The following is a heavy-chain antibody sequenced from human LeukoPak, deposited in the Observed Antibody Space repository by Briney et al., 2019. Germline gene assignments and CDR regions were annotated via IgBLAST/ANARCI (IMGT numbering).Heavy chain of an antibody. Sequence: PSETLSLTCTVSGGSISSSSYYWGWIRQPPGKGLEWIGSIYYSGSTYYNPSLKSRVTISVDTSKNQFSLKLSSVTAADTAVYYCARDLYYYDSSGSSWFDPWGQGTLVTVSS. CDR2: IYYSGST. D-gene: IGHD3-22*01. CDR3: ARDLYYYDSSGSSWFDP. V-gene: IGHV4-39*07. J-gene: IGHJ5*02. CDR1: GGSISSSSYY.